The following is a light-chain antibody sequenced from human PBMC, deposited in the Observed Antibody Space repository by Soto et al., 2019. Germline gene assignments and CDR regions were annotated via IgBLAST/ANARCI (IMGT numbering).Light chain of an antibody. J-gene: IGKJ3*01. CDR3: QQRSNWRFT. Sequence: EIVLTQSPATLSLSPGERATLSCRASQSVSSYLAWYQQKPGQAPRLLIYDASNRATGIPARFSGSGSGTDFTLTISRLEPEDFAVYYCQQRSNWRFTFAPGTKVDIK. CDR2: DAS. CDR1: QSVSSY. V-gene: IGKV3-11*01.